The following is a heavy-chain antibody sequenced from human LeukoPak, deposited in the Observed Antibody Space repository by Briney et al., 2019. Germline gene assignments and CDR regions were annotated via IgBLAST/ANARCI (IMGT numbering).Heavy chain of an antibody. Sequence: PGGSLRLSCAASEFTFSSYAMSWVRQAPGKGLEWVSSISHDGYRTYYADSVKGRFTISRDDSKNTLSLQMNSLRAEDTATYYCAKDAWARQQLPPGLDYWGQGTPVTVSS. D-gene: IGHD6-13*01. CDR3: AKDAWARQQLPPGLDY. CDR2: ISHDGYRT. CDR1: EFTFSSYA. V-gene: IGHV3-23*01. J-gene: IGHJ4*02.